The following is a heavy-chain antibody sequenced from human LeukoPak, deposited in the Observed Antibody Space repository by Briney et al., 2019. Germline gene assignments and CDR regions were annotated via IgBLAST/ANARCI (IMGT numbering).Heavy chain of an antibody. CDR1: GFTFSSDA. D-gene: IGHD3-10*01. Sequence: PGGSLRLSSAPSGFTFSSDATSSVRPAPRRRVGWGSAIFGGVGSTYYADSVKGRFTISRDNSKDTLYLQMNSLRAEDTAVYYCAKWGLGYYYGSGSYYFDYWGQGTLVTVSS. J-gene: IGHJ4*02. V-gene: IGHV3-23*01. CDR2: IFGGVGST. CDR3: AKWGLGYYYGSGSYYFDY.